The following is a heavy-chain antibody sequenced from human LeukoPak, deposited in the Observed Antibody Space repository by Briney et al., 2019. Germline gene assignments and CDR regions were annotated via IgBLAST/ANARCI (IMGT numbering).Heavy chain of an antibody. CDR1: GGSFSGYY. J-gene: IGHJ5*02. Sequence: SETLSLTCAVYGGSFSGYYWSWIRQPPGKGLEWIGEINHSGSTNYNPSLKSRVTISVDTSKNQFSLKLSSMTAADTAVYYCAREQIVLRYFDWLPGWFDPWGQGTLVTVSS. CDR3: AREQIVLRYFDWLPGWFDP. CDR2: INHSGST. D-gene: IGHD3-9*01. V-gene: IGHV4-34*01.